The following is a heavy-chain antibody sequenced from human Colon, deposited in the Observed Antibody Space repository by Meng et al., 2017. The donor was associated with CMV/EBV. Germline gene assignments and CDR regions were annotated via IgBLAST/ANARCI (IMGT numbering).Heavy chain of an antibody. Sequence: VSDGSFHSEDDFWNWLRQPPGKGLEWIGYIHYTGNTNYNPSLKSRVTMSIDTSKNQFSLTLFSVTAADTAVYYCARDVMLPAPFFDPWGQGTLVTVSS. CDR2: IHYTGNT. V-gene: IGHV4-61*08. D-gene: IGHD2-2*01. CDR1: DGSFHSEDDF. CDR3: ARDVMLPAPFFDP. J-gene: IGHJ5*02.